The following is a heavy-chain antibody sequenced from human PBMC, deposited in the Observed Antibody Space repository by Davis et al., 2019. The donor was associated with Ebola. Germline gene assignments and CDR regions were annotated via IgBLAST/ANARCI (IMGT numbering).Heavy chain of an antibody. CDR3: ARDGEPYYYYGMDV. D-gene: IGHD2-21*01. J-gene: IGHJ6*02. Sequence: MPGGSLRLSCTVSGASISSYYWSWIRQPPGKGLEWIGNIYYSGSTNYNPSLKSRVTISVDTSKNQFSLKLSSVTAADTAVYYCARDGEPYYYYGMDVWGQGTTVTVSS. V-gene: IGHV4-59*01. CDR2: IYYSGST. CDR1: GASISSYY.